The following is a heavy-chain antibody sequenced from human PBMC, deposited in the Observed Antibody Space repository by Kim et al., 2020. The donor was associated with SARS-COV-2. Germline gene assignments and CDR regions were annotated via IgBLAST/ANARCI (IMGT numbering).Heavy chain of an antibody. Sequence: ADSAKGRFTIPRDNFKNTLFLQMISLRAADTAVYYCAKYKYRHSFYGMDVWGQGTTVTVSS. CDR3: AKYKYRHSFYGMDV. J-gene: IGHJ6*02. V-gene: IGHV3-23*01. D-gene: IGHD1-20*01.